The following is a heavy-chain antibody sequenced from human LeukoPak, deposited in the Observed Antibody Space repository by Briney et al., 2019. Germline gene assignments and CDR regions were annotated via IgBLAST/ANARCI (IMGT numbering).Heavy chain of an antibody. CDR2: INHIGSI. J-gene: IGHJ3*02. D-gene: IGHD3-22*01. CDR3: ASLTTADAFDI. Sequence: SETLSLTCAVFGGSFSGYFWNWIRQPPGKGLEWIGEINHIGSINYNSSLKSRVTISVDTSKNQFSLKVSSVTAADTAVYYCASLTTADAFDIWGQGTMVTVSS. CDR1: GGSFSGYF. V-gene: IGHV4-34*01.